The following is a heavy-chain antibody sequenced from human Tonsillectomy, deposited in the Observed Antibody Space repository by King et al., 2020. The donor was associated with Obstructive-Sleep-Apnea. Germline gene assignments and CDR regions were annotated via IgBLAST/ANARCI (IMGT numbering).Heavy chain of an antibody. CDR1: GFTFSNAW. CDR3: TTVRGTYYDYVWGSYRYTYYFDY. Sequence: VQLVESGGGLVKPGGSLRLSCAASGFTFSNAWMSWVRQAPGKGLEWVGRIKSKTDGGTTDYAAPVKGRFTISRDDSKNTLYLQMNSLKTEDTAVYYCTTVRGTYYDYVWGSYRYTYYFDYWGQGTLVTVSS. D-gene: IGHD3-16*02. CDR2: IKSKTDGGTT. V-gene: IGHV3-15*01. J-gene: IGHJ4*02.